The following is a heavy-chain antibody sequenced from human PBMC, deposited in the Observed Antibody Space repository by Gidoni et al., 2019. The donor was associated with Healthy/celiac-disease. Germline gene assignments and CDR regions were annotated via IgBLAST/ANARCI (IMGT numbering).Heavy chain of an antibody. D-gene: IGHD3-9*01. CDR2: INPSGGST. CDR1: GYTFTSYY. CDR3: ARDALTGYYNGRLDY. V-gene: IGHV1-46*03. J-gene: IGHJ4*02. Sequence: QVQLVQSGAEVKKPGASVKVSCKASGYTFTSYYMHWVRQAPGQGLDWIGIINPSGGSTSYAQKFQGRVTMTRDTSTSTVYMELSSLRSEDTAVYYCARDALTGYYNGRLDYWGQGTLVTVSS.